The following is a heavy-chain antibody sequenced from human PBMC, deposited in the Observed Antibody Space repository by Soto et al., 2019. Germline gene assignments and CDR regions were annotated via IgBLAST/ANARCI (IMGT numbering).Heavy chain of an antibody. CDR3: ALGVGAKAFSFDY. J-gene: IGHJ4*02. V-gene: IGHV1-2*02. CDR1: GYTFTGYY. Sequence: ASVKVSCKASGYTFTGYYMHWVRQAPGQGLEWMGWINPNSGGTNYAQKFQGRVTMTRDTSISTAYMELSRLRSDDTAVYYCALGVGAKAFSFDYWGQGTLVTVS. CDR2: INPNSGGT. D-gene: IGHD1-26*01.